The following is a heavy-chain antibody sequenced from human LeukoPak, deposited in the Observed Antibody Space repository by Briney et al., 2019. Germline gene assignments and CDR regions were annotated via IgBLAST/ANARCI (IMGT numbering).Heavy chain of an antibody. CDR1: GFTFSSYS. CDR3: ARIGYCSSTSCPGYYYMDV. D-gene: IGHD2-2*01. J-gene: IGHJ6*03. CDR2: ISSSSSYI. Sequence: GGSLRLSCAASGFTFSSYSMNWVRQAPGRGLEWVSSISSSSSYIYYADSVKGRFTISRDNAKNSLYLQMNSLRAEDTAVYYCARIGYCSSTSCPGYYYMDVWGKGTTVTVSS. V-gene: IGHV3-21*01.